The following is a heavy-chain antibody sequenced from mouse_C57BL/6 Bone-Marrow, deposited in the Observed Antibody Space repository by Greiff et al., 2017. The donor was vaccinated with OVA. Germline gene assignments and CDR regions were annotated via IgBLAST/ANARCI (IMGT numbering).Heavy chain of an antibody. Sequence: QVQLQQSGPELVKPGASVKLSCKASGYTFTSYDINWVKQRPGQGLEWIGWIYPRDGSTKYNEKFKGKATLTVDTSSSTAYMELHSLTSEDAAVYFGARKPYYGSRRSYWYFDVWGTGTTVTVSS. J-gene: IGHJ1*03. D-gene: IGHD1-1*01. CDR1: GYTFTSYD. CDR3: ARKPYYGSRRSYWYFDV. CDR2: IYPRDGST. V-gene: IGHV1-85*01.